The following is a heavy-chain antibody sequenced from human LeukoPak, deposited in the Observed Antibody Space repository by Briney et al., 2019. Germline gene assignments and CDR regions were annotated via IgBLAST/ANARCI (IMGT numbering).Heavy chain of an antibody. CDR2: ITPRGDYI. CDR1: GFTFSDYT. CDR3: ARDFRGYSMDV. J-gene: IGHJ6*03. Sequence: GGSLKLSCAASGFTFSDYTMSWVRQAPGKGLEWVSSITPRGDYIYYADSLKGRYTISRDNAKNSLYLQMSSLRAEDTAVYYCARDFRGYSMDVWGKGTTVTISS. D-gene: IGHD3-10*01. V-gene: IGHV3-21*01.